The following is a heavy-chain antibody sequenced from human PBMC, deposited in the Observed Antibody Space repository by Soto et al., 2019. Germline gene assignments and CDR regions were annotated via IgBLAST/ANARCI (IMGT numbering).Heavy chain of an antibody. CDR1: GGSISSYY. CDR2: IYYSVST. D-gene: IGHD6-6*01. Sequence: XGILALTCTVSGGSISSYYGSWIRQPPGKGLEWIGYIYYSVSTNYNPSLKSRVTTSVDTSKNQFSLKLSSVTAADTAVYYCARRVATRQMGYYFDYWGQGTLVTVSS. J-gene: IGHJ4*02. CDR3: ARRVATRQMGYYFDY. V-gene: IGHV4-59*01.